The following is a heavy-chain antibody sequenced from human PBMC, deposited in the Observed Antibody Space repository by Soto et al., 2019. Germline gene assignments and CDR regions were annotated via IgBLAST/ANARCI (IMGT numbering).Heavy chain of an antibody. J-gene: IGHJ6*02. V-gene: IGHV3-33*01. D-gene: IGHD2-2*01. Sequence: QVQLVESGGGVVQPGRSLRLSCAASGFTFSSYGMHWVRQAPGKGLEWVAVIWYDGSNKYYADSVKGRFTISRDNSKNTLYLQMNSLRAEDKAVYYCARDEGCSSTSCYEDGNYYDGMDVWGQGTTVTVSS. CDR1: GFTFSSYG. CDR2: IWYDGSNK. CDR3: ARDEGCSSTSCYEDGNYYDGMDV.